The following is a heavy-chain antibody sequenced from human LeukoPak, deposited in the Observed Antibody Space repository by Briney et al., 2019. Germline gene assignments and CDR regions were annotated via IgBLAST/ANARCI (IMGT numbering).Heavy chain of an antibody. CDR3: ARAVVVVAAAYYYGMDV. V-gene: IGHV1-69*13. CDR2: IIPIFGTA. D-gene: IGHD2-15*01. J-gene: IGHJ6*02. CDR1: GGTFSSYA. Sequence: GASVKVSCKASGGTFSSYAISWVRQAPGQGLEWMGGIIPIFGTANYAQKFQGRVTITADESTSTAYMELSSLRSEDTAVYYCARAVVVVAAAYYYGMDVWGQGTTVTVSS.